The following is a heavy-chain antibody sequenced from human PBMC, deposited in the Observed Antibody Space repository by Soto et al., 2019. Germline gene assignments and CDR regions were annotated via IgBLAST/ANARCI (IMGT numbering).Heavy chain of an antibody. V-gene: IGHV4-59*01. J-gene: IGHJ4*02. Sequence: PSETLSLTCTVSGGSISGYYWSWIRQPPGKGLEWIGNIYYSGSTNYNASLKSRVTMSPNTSKNQLSLKLTSVTAADTAVYSCARGRGFCSSTSCRGYFDYWGQGILVTVSS. CDR1: GGSISGYY. D-gene: IGHD2-2*01. CDR2: IYYSGST. CDR3: ARGRGFCSSTSCRGYFDY.